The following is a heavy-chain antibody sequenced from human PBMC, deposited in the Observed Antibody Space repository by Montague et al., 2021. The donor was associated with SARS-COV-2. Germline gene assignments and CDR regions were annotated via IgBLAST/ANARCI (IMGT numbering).Heavy chain of an antibody. D-gene: IGHD3-10*01. V-gene: IGHV3-53*01. CDR3: ARDFGESRDH. Sequence: SLRLSCAASGFTVSSNYMSWVRQAPGKGLEWVSLIYSSGRTSYADSVKGRFTMPRDNSKNTLYLQMNSLRAEDTAVYYCARDFGESRDHWGQGTLVTVSS. CDR1: GFTVSSNY. CDR2: IYSSGRT. J-gene: IGHJ4*02.